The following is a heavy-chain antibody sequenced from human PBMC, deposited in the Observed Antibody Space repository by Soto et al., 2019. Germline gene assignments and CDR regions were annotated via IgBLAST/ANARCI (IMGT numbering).Heavy chain of an antibody. CDR3: ARGAGGDFWSGYYDY. CDR2: INHIGST. CDR1: GGSFSGYY. Sequence: SETLSLTCAVYGGSFSGYYWSWIRQPPGKGLEWIGEINHIGSTNYNPSLKSRVTISVDTSKNQFSLKLSSVTAADTAVYYCARGAGGDFWSGYYDYWGQGTLVTVSS. D-gene: IGHD3-3*01. V-gene: IGHV4-34*01. J-gene: IGHJ4*02.